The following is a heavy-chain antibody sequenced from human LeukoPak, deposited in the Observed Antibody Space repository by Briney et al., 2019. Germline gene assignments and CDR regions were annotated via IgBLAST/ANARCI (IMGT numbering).Heavy chain of an antibody. CDR2: IYYSGST. CDR1: GGSISSSSYY. CDR3: ARSKGYYDFLT. D-gene: IGHD3-22*01. Sequence: SESLSLTCTVSGGSISSSSYYWGWIRQPPGKGLEWIGSIYYSGSTYYNPSLKSRVTISVDTSKNQFSLKLSSVTAADTAVYYCARSKGYYDFLTWGQGTMVTVSS. J-gene: IGHJ3*01. V-gene: IGHV4-39*01.